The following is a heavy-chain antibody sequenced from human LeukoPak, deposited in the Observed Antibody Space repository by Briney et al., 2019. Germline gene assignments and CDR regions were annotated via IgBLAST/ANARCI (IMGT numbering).Heavy chain of an antibody. J-gene: IGHJ3*02. CDR1: GYTFSTYW. Sequence: GESQKISCQGSGYTFSTYWIAWVRQMPGKGLEWRGIIFPADSDTRYSPSFQGQATISADKSISTAYLQWSSLEAPDTAMYYCASLRSYTDAFDIWGQGTMVTVSS. CDR2: IFPADSDT. V-gene: IGHV5-51*01. CDR3: ASLRSYTDAFDI. D-gene: IGHD1-14*01.